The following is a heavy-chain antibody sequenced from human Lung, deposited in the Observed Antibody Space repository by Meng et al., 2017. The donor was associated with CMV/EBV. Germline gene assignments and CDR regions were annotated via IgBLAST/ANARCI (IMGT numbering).Heavy chain of an antibody. Sequence: LIFSNYARRWVRGAPGRGLECLAVISYDGINYYYADSGKGRFTISRDNSKNTVFLQMNSLRGEDTAVYYCSRGGPGMRFVEWFSFDFWGQGALVTVSS. CDR1: LIFSNYA. V-gene: IGHV3-30-3*01. J-gene: IGHJ4*02. D-gene: IGHD3-3*01. CDR2: ISYDGINY. CDR3: SRGGPGMRFVEWFSFDF.